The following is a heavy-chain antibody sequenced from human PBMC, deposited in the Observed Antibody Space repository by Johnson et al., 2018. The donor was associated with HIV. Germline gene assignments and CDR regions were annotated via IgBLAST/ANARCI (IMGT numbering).Heavy chain of an antibody. CDR3: ARDRRYYDSSGYYHDAFDI. CDR1: GFTFSSYG. J-gene: IGHJ3*02. D-gene: IGHD3-22*01. Sequence: QMQLVESGGGVVQPGTSLRLSCAASGFTFSSYGMHWVRQAPGKGLEWVAVIWYDGSNKYYADSVKGRFTISRDNSKNTLYLQMNSLRAEDTAVYYCARDRRYYDSSGYYHDAFDIWGQGTMVTVSS. CDR2: IWYDGSNK. V-gene: IGHV3-33*01.